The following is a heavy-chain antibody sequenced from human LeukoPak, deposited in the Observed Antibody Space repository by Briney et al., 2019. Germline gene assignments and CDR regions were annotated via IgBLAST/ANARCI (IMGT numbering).Heavy chain of an antibody. V-gene: IGHV4-61*02. D-gene: IGHD3-22*01. CDR2: ISSSGST. CDR3: ARGPYSYDSSGAFDI. J-gene: IGHJ3*02. Sequence: PSETLSLTCTVSGDSISSGDYYWSWIRQPAGKGLEWIGRISSSGSTNYNPSLKSRVTISVDTSKNQFSLKLSSVTAADTAVYFCARGPYSYDSSGAFDIWGQGTMATVSS. CDR1: GDSISSGDYY.